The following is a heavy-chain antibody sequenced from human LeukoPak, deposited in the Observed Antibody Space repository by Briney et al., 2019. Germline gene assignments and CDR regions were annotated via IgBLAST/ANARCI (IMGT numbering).Heavy chain of an antibody. CDR2: INHSGST. CDR1: GGSISSYY. D-gene: IGHD6-19*01. V-gene: IGHV4-34*01. CDR3: ARERGGIAVATIPFDY. Sequence: PSETLSLTCTVSGGSISSYYWSWIRQPPGKGLEWIGEINHSGSTNYNPSLKSRVTISVDTSKNQFSLKLSSVTAADTAVYYCARERGGIAVATIPFDYWGQGTLVTVSS. J-gene: IGHJ4*02.